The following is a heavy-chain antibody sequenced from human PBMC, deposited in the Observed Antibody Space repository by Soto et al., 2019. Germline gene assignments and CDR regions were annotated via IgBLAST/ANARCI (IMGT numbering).Heavy chain of an antibody. CDR2: ISYDGSNK. V-gene: IGHV3-30*18. CDR1: GFTFISYG. CDR3: ANTKGD. Sequence: QVQLVESGGGVVQPGRSLRRSCAASGFTFISYGMHCVRQAPGQGLEWVAVISYDGSNKYYADSVQGRFTISRDNSKNTLYLHMNSLRADDTSVYYCANTKGDWGQGTLVTVSS. D-gene: IGHD2-8*01. J-gene: IGHJ4*02.